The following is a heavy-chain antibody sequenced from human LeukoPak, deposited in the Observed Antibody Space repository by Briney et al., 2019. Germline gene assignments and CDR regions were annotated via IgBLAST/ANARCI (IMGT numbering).Heavy chain of an antibody. CDR3: AKGARSFCSSTSCYLGDY. J-gene: IGHJ4*02. V-gene: IGHV3-23*01. CDR1: GFNFVKSA. Sequence: GGSLRLSCAASGFNFVKSAMSWVRQAPGKGLEWVSGISASGGNPYYADSVKGRFTISRDNSKNTVYLQVTSVKSEDTAIYYCAKGARSFCSSTSCYLGDYWGQGILVTVSS. D-gene: IGHD2-2*01. CDR2: ISASGGNP.